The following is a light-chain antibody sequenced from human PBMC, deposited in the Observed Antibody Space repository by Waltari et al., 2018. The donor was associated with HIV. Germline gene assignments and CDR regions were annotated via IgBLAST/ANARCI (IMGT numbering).Light chain of an antibody. CDR1: QSVISST. J-gene: IGKJ1*01. Sequence: EIVLTQSPGTLSLSPGERATLSCRARQSVISSTLAWYQQRPGQAPRLLIYGASSRATGIPDRFSGSGSGTDFTLTISRLEPEDFAIYYCQQYGGSPKTFGQGTKVEIK. CDR2: GAS. V-gene: IGKV3-20*01. CDR3: QQYGGSPKT.